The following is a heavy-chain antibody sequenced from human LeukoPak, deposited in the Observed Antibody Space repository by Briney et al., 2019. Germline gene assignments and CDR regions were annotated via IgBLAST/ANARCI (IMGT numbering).Heavy chain of an antibody. CDR3: ARGRFYGDYIWGSYRPGSYFDY. CDR1: GGSFSGYY. Sequence: PSETLSLTCAVYGGSFSGYYWSWIRQPPGKGLEWIGEINHSGSTNYNPSLKSRATISVDTSKNQFSLKLSSVTAADTAVYYCARGRFYGDYIWGSYRPGSYFDYWGQGTLVTVSS. J-gene: IGHJ4*02. D-gene: IGHD3-16*02. CDR2: INHSGST. V-gene: IGHV4-34*01.